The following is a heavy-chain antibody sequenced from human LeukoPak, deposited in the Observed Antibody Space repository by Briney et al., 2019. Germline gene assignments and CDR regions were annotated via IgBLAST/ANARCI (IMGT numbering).Heavy chain of an antibody. CDR2: IFYSGST. CDR3: ARLGPGYSSTWSNDAFAI. D-gene: IGHD6-13*01. CDR1: GGSISSSTYY. V-gene: IGHV4-39*01. J-gene: IGHJ3*02. Sequence: SETLSLTCTVSGGSISSSTYYWGWIRQPPGKGLEWIGNIFYSGSTYYYPSLKSRVTISVDTSKNQFSLKLSSVTAAGTAVYYCARLGPGYSSTWSNDAFAIWGQGTVVTVSS.